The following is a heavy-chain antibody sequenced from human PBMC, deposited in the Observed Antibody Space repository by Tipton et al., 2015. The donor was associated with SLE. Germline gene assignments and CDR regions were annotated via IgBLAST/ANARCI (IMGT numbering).Heavy chain of an antibody. CDR2: IYYSEST. CDR1: GGSISSYY. Sequence: TLSLTCTVSGGSISSYYWSWIRQPPGKGLEWIGYIYYSESTNYNPSLKSRVTISVDTSKNQFSLKLSSVTAADTAVYYCARALPGGDRYYFDYWGQGTLVTVSS. CDR3: ARALPGGDRYYFDY. D-gene: IGHD2-21*02. V-gene: IGHV4-59*01. J-gene: IGHJ4*02.